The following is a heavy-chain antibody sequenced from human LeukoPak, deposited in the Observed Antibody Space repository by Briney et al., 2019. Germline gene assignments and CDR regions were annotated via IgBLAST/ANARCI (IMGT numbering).Heavy chain of an antibody. V-gene: IGHV3-23*01. CDR1: GFTFSNYA. CDR2: ISGGGGIT. Sequence: GGSLRLSCAASGFTFSNYAMSWVRQAPGKGLEWVSTISGGGGITYDADSVKGRFTTSRDNSKNTLYLQMNSLRAEDTAVYYCAKVVGYCSTTSCYTDYWGQGTLVTVSS. CDR3: AKVVGYCSTTSCYTDY. D-gene: IGHD2-2*02. J-gene: IGHJ4*02.